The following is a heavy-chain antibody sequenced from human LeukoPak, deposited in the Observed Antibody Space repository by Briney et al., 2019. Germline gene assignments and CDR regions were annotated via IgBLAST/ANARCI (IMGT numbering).Heavy chain of an antibody. CDR1: GGSFNGNY. V-gene: IGHV4-34*01. D-gene: IGHD3-9*01. CDR2: IMHSERT. CDR3: ARGLNYDILTANPFTAWFDP. Sequence: SQTLSLTCAVYGGSFNGNYWSWIRQSPGKGLEWIGEIMHSERTNYNPSLESRVTISVDTSKNQFSLKLSSVTAADTAVYYCARGLNYDILTANPFTAWFDPWGQGTLVTVSS. J-gene: IGHJ5*02.